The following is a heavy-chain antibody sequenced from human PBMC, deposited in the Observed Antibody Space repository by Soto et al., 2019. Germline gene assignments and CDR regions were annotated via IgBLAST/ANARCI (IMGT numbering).Heavy chain of an antibody. CDR1: GGSISGHY. J-gene: IGHJ6*02. CDR2: IYSTGST. D-gene: IGHD3-10*01. CDR3: AREKGYYYPGLDV. V-gene: IGHV4-4*07. Sequence: SETLSLTCSVSGGSISGHYWTWIRQPAGKGLEWIRRIYSTGSTNYNPSFESRVTMSVDTSKNRVSLILTSVTAADTAVYYCAREKGYYYPGLDVWGQGTTVTVSS.